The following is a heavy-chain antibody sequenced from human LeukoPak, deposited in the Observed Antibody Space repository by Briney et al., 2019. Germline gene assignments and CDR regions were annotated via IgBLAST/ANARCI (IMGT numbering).Heavy chain of an antibody. CDR1: GYSFTSYW. V-gene: IGHV5-51*01. J-gene: IGHJ3*02. CDR2: IYPCDSDT. CDR3: ARLDYTFPPDAFDI. Sequence: GGSLKISVKGSGYSFTSYWIGGGRQLPGKGLEGMGIIYPCDSDTRYTPSFQGQVTISAHNSISTAYLQWSSLKASDTAMYYCARLDYTFPPDAFDIWGQGTMVTVSS. D-gene: IGHD4-11*01.